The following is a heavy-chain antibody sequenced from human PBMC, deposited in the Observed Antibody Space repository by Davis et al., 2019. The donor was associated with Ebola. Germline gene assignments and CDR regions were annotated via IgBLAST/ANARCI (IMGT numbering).Heavy chain of an antibody. CDR2: IYYSGST. J-gene: IGHJ6*03. CDR3: ARDRVVTIFGVAYYYMDV. CDR1: GGSVSSGSYY. D-gene: IGHD3-3*01. Sequence: SETLSLTCTVSGGSVSSGSYYWSWIRQPPGKGLEWIGYIYYSGSTNYNPSLKSRVTISVDTSKNQFSLKLSSVTAADTAVYYCARDRVVTIFGVAYYYMDVWGKGTTVTVSS. V-gene: IGHV4-61*01.